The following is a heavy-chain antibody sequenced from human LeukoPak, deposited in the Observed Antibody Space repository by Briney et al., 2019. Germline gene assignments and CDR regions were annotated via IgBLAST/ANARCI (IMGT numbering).Heavy chain of an antibody. D-gene: IGHD1-26*01. CDR3: AKVGSERRRNGNVDY. Sequence: GGSLRLSCAASGFTFTSYALSWVRQAPGKGLEWVSSITGSAGSTYYADSVKGRFSISRDNSKNTLYLQMNSLRAEDTAVYYCAKVGSERRRNGNVDYWGQGTLVTVSS. J-gene: IGHJ4*02. V-gene: IGHV3-23*01. CDR2: ITGSAGST. CDR1: GFTFTSYA.